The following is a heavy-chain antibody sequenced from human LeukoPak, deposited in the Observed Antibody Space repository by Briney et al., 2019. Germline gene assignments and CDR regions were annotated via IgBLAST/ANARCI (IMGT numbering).Heavy chain of an antibody. D-gene: IGHD4-23*01. V-gene: IGHV4-59*01. CDR2: IYYSGST. CDR1: GDSISGYY. CDR3: ARLQGGNPHYFDY. J-gene: IGHJ4*02. Sequence: SETLSLTCTVSGDSISGYYWSWIRQSPGMGLEWIGYIYYSGSTDYNPSLNSRVTISVDTSKNQLSLKLRSVTAADTAVYFCARLQGGNPHYFDYWGQGTLVTVSS.